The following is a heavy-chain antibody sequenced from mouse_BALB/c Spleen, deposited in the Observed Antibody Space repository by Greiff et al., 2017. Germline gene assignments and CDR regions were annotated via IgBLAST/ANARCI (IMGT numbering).Heavy chain of an antibody. J-gene: IGHJ3*01. CDR3: ARSGLRRSWFAY. CDR1: GFTFSSFG. D-gene: IGHD2-2*01. V-gene: IGHV5-17*02. Sequence: EVHLVESGGGLVQPGGSRKLSCAASGFTFSSFGMHWVRQAPEKGLEWVAYISSGSSTIYYADTVKGRFTISRDNPKNTLFLQMTSLRSEDTAMYYCARSGLRRSWFAYWGQGTLVTVSA. CDR2: ISSGSSTI.